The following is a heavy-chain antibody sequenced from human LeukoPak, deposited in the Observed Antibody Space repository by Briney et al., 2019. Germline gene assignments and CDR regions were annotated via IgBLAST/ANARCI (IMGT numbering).Heavy chain of an antibody. CDR2: IFHSGNT. CDR3: ARRDDYTYGYFDY. D-gene: IGHD5-18*01. CDR1: GGSISSSSYY. V-gene: IGHV4-39*07. Sequence: SETLSLTCTVSGGSISSSSYYWGWIRQPPGKGLEWIGSIFHSGNTFYNPSLKSRVTISVDTSKNQFSLKLNSVTAADTAVYYCARRDDYTYGYFDYWGQGTLVSVSS. J-gene: IGHJ4*02.